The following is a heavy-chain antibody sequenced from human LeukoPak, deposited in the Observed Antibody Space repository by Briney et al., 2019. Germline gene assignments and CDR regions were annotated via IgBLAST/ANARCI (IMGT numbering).Heavy chain of an antibody. J-gene: IGHJ4*02. CDR1: GGSISSGSCY. D-gene: IGHD3-3*01. Sequence: SETLSLTCTVSGGSISSGSCYWSWIRQPAGKGLEWIGRIYTSGSTNYNPSLKSRVTISVDTSKNQFSLKLSSVTAADTAVYYCARVSFWSGYIDYWGQGTLVTVSS. CDR3: ARVSFWSGYIDY. V-gene: IGHV4-61*02. CDR2: IYTSGST.